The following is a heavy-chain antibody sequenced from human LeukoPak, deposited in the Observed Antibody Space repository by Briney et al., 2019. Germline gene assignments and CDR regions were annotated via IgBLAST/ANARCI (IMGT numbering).Heavy chain of an antibody. CDR1: GGSFSDYY. D-gene: IGHD6-19*01. V-gene: IGHV4-4*07. J-gene: IGHJ4*02. Sequence: SETLSLTCAVYGGSFSDYYWSWIRQPAGKGLEWIGRIYTSGSTNYNPSLKSRVTISVDTSKNQFSLKLSSVTAADTAVYYCARDHAGIAVGFDYWGQGTLVTVSS. CDR2: IYTSGST. CDR3: ARDHAGIAVGFDY.